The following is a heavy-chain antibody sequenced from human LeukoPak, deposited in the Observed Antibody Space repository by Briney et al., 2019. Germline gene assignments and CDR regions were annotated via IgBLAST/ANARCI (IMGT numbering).Heavy chain of an antibody. Sequence: GGSLRLSCAASGFSFSSYEMNWVRQAPGKGLEWLSYISGSGSNIYYADSVKGRFTISRDNTKNSLYLQMNSLRAEDTAVYYCARELSGSSFGDYWGQGTLVTVSS. CDR2: ISGSGSNI. CDR3: ARELSGSSFGDY. V-gene: IGHV3-48*03. CDR1: GFSFSSYE. D-gene: IGHD3-10*01. J-gene: IGHJ4*02.